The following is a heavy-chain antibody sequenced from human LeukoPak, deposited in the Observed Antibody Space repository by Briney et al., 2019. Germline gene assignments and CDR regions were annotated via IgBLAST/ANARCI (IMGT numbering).Heavy chain of an antibody. CDR3: AKDLLEYYYDSSDQ. D-gene: IGHD3-22*01. J-gene: IGHJ4*02. CDR2: ISYDGSNK. Sequence: PGRSLRLSCAVSGFTFSSYGMHWVRQAPGKGLEWVAVISYDGSNKYYADSVKGRFTISRDNSKNTLYLQMNSLRAEDTAVYYCAKDLLEYYYDSSDQWGQGTLVTVSS. V-gene: IGHV3-30*18. CDR1: GFTFSSYG.